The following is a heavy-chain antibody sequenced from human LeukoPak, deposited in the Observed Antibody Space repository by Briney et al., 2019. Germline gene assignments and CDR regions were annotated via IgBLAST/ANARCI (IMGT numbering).Heavy chain of an antibody. CDR2: IYTSGST. CDR1: GGSISSYY. D-gene: IGHD1-20*01. CDR3: ARVGYNWKDPVGAFDI. Sequence: SETLSLTCTVSGGSISSYYWSWIRQPAGKGLEWIGRIYTSGSTNYNPSLKSRVTMSVDTSKNQFSLKLSSVTAADTAVYYCARVGYNWKDPVGAFDIWGQGTMVTVSS. V-gene: IGHV4-4*07. J-gene: IGHJ3*02.